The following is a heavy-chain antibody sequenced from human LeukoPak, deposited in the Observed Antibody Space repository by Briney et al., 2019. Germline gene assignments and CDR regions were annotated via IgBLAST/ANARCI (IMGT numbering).Heavy chain of an antibody. D-gene: IGHD2-2*01. CDR2: TYYRSQWYN. V-gene: IGHV6-1*01. Sequence: SQTLSLTCAISGDSVSSNSVAWNWIRQSPSRGLEWLGRTYYRSQWYNEYEVSVRSRITINPDTSKNQFSLHLNSVTPEDTAVYYCARDQYCSSFSCSFDCWGQGTLVTVSS. CDR1: GDSVSSNSVA. J-gene: IGHJ4*02. CDR3: ARDQYCSSFSCSFDC.